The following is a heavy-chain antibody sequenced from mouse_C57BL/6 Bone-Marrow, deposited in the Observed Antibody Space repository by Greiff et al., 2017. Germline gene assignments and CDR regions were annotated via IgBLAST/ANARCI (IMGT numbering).Heavy chain of an antibody. Sequence: EVQLQQSGPELVKPGASVKIPCKASGYTFTDYNMDWVQQSHGKSLEWIGDINPNNGGTIYHQKFKGKATLTVDKSSSTAYMELRSLTSEDTAVYYCARRGSRKGYAMDYWGQGTSVTVSS. V-gene: IGHV1-18*01. CDR2: INPNNGGT. D-gene: IGHD1-1*01. CDR3: ARRGSRKGYAMDY. CDR1: GYTFTDYN. J-gene: IGHJ4*01.